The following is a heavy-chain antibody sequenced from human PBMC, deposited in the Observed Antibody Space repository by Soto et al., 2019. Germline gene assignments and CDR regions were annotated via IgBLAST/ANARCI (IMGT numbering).Heavy chain of an antibody. D-gene: IGHD6-13*01. V-gene: IGHV5-51*01. CDR3: ARPGAAADYYYGMDV. CDR2: IYPGDSDT. J-gene: IGHJ6*02. CDR1: GYSFTSYW. Sequence: GESLKLSCKGSGYSFTSYWIGWVRQMPGKGLEWMGIIYPGDSDTRYSPSFQGQVTISADKSISTAYLQWSSLKASDTAMYYCARPGAAADYYYGMDVWGQGTTVTVSS.